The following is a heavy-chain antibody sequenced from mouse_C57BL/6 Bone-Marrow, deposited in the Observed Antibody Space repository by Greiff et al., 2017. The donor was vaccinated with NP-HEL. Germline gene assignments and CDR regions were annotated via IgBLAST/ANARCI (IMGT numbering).Heavy chain of an antibody. V-gene: IGHV1-61*01. CDR1: GYTFTSYW. J-gene: IGHJ2*01. CDR2: IYPSDSET. D-gene: IGHD3-2*02. Sequence: QVQLQQPGAELVRPGSSVKLSCKASGYTFTSYWMDWVKQRPGQGLEWIGNIYPSDSETHYNQKFKDKATLTVDKSSSTAYMQLSSLTSEDSAVYYCARDSGYAFDYWGKGTTLTVSS. CDR3: ARDSGYAFDY.